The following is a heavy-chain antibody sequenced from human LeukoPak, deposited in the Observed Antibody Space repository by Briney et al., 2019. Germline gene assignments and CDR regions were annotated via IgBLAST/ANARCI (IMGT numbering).Heavy chain of an antibody. CDR2: IIPIFGTA. V-gene: IGHV1-69*13. D-gene: IGHD3-22*01. Sequence: ASVKVSCKASGGTFSSYAISWVRQAPGQGLELMGGIIPIFGTANYAQKFQGRVTITADESTSTAYMELSSLRSEDTAVYYCARAYYYDSSGYYPLDYWGQGTLVTVSS. J-gene: IGHJ4*02. CDR1: GGTFSSYA. CDR3: ARAYYYDSSGYYPLDY.